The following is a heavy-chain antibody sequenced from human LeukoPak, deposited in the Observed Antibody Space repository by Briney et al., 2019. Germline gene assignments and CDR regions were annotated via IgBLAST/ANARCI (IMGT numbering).Heavy chain of an antibody. CDR3: AKDFGTGWYLDAFDI. V-gene: IGHV3-30-3*01. CDR2: ISYDGSDK. D-gene: IGHD6-19*01. Sequence: PGRSLRLSCADSGFAFNRYTLHWVRQAPGKGLEWVAVISYDGSDKDYADSVKGRFTISRDNSKNTLYLQMNSLRTEDTAVYYCAKDFGTGWYLDAFDIWGQGTMVTVSS. CDR1: GFAFNRYT. J-gene: IGHJ3*02.